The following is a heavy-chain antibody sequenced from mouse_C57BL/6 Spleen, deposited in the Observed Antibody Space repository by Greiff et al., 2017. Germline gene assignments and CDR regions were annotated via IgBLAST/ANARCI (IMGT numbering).Heavy chain of an antibody. J-gene: IGHJ3*01. CDR3: TKDDYDFAY. Sequence: VKLQESGAELVRPGASVTLSCKASGYTFTDYEMHWVKQTPVHGLEWIGAIDPETGGTAYNQKFKGKAILTADKSSSTAYMELRSLTSEDSAVYYCTKDDYDFAYWGQGTLVTVSA. D-gene: IGHD2-4*01. CDR2: IDPETGGT. V-gene: IGHV1-15*01. CDR1: GYTFTDYE.